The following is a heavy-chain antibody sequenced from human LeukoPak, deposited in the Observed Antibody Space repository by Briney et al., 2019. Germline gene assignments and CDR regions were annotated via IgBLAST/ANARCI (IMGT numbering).Heavy chain of an antibody. J-gene: IGHJ3*02. V-gene: IGHV3-48*03. CDR1: GFTFSSYE. Sequence: PPGGSLRLSCAASGFTFSSYEMNWVSQAPGKGLEWVSYISSSGSTIYYADSVKGRFTISRDNSKNTLYLQMNSLRAEDTAVYYCAKEFHSSTSRPFDIWGQGTMVTVSS. CDR3: AKEFHSSTSRPFDI. CDR2: ISSSGSTI. D-gene: IGHD2-2*01.